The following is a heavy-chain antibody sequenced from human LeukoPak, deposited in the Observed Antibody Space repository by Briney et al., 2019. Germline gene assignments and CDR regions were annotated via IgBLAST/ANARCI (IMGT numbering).Heavy chain of an antibody. CDR2: ISSSGSII. CDR3: ARTGGEGSLLWFGELLD. D-gene: IGHD3-10*01. J-gene: IGHJ4*02. V-gene: IGHV3-48*03. CDR1: GFTFSSYE. Sequence: GGSLRLSRAASGFTFSSYEMNWVRQAPGKGLEWVSFISSSGSIIYYADSVKGRFTISRDTAKNSLYLQMNSLRAEDTAVYYCARTGGEGSLLWFGELLDWGQGTLVTVSS.